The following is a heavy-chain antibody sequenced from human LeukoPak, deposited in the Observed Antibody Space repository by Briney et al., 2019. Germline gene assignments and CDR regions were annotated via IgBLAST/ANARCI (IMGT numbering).Heavy chain of an antibody. CDR2: VYYSGST. Sequence: SETLSLTCTVSGASISDDYWSWIRQPPGKGLEWVGYVYYSGSTSYNPSLKSRVTISVDASKNQFSLKLSSVTAADTAVYYCARHFTGPGTYTPYFGMDVWGQGTTVTVSS. D-gene: IGHD3-16*01. CDR3: ARHFTGPGTYTPYFGMDV. J-gene: IGHJ6*02. CDR1: GASISDDY. V-gene: IGHV4-59*08.